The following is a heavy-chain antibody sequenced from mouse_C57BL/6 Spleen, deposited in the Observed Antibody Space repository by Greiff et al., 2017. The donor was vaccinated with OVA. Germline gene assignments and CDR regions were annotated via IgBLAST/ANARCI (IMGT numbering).Heavy chain of an antibody. CDR3: ARAEPDGYYS. V-gene: IGHV1-69*01. D-gene: IGHD2-3*01. CDR2: IDPSDSYT. J-gene: IGHJ4*01. Sequence: QVQLQQPGAELVMPGASVKLSCKASGYTFTSYWMHWVKQRPGQGLEWIGEIDPSDSYTNYNQKFKGKSTLTVDKSSSTAYMQLSSLTSEDSAVYYCARAEPDGYYSWGKGTSVTVSS. CDR1: GYTFTSYW.